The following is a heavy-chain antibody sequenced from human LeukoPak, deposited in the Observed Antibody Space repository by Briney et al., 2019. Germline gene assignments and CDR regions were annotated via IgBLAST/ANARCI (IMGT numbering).Heavy chain of an antibody. CDR3: ARGGYYDILTGYPHPFDY. Sequence: SVKVSFKASGGTFSIYAISWVRQAPGQGLEWMGGIIPIFGTANYAQKFQGRVTITADESTSTAYMELSSLRSEDTAVYYCARGGYYDILTGYPHPFDYWGQGTLVTVSS. D-gene: IGHD3-9*01. CDR1: GGTFSIYA. J-gene: IGHJ4*02. V-gene: IGHV1-69*01. CDR2: IIPIFGTA.